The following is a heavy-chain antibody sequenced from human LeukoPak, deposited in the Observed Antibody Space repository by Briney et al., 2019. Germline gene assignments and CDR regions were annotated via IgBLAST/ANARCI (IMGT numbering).Heavy chain of an antibody. J-gene: IGHJ4*02. D-gene: IGHD6-13*01. CDR2: IIPIFGTA. CDR1: GGTFSSYA. V-gene: IGHV1-69*01. Sequence: SVKVSCKASGGTFSSYAISWVRQAPGQGLEWMGGIIPIFGTANYAQKFQGRVTITADESTSTAYMELSSLRSEDMAVYYCASPSIGTLQKYSSSWYYFDYWGQGTLVTVSS. CDR3: ASPSIGTLQKYSSSWYYFDY.